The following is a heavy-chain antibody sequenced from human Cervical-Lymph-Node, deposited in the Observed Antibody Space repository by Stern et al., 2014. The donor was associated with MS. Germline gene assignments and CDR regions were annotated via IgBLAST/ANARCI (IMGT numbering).Heavy chain of an antibody. D-gene: IGHD3-16*01. CDR1: GG. Sequence: QVQLVQSGAEVKKPGSSVEVSCKSSGGISWVRQAPGQGLEYIGGVLGSVGTSHYAPKFQGRVTITADRSTNTVYLELSSLTSDDTAFYYCAGGSGDNWFDPWGQGTLVTVSS. CDR2: VLGSVGTS. CDR3: AGGSGDNWFDP. V-gene: IGHV1-69*06. J-gene: IGHJ5*02.